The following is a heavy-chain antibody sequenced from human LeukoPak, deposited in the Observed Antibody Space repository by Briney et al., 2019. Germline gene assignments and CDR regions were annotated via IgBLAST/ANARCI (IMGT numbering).Heavy chain of an antibody. V-gene: IGHV4-59*12. CDR1: GGSISSYY. D-gene: IGHD6-19*01. CDR3: ARDGSSSGWYVGKVDY. CDR2: IHYSGST. J-gene: IGHJ4*02. Sequence: PSETLSLTCTVSGGSISSYYWSWIRQPPGKGLEWIGYIHYSGSTNYNPSLKSRVTISVDTSKNQFSLKLSSVTAADTAVYYCARDGSSSGWYVGKVDYWGQGTLVTVSS.